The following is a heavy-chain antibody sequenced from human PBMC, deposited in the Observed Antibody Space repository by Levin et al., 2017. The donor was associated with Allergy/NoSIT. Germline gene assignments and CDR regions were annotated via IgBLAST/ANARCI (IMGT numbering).Heavy chain of an antibody. D-gene: IGHD3-16*01. CDR1: GGSFRGYY. J-gene: IGHJ5*02. CDR2: INHSGST. CDR3: AEGAQGFDP. Sequence: SQTLSLTCAVYGGSFRGYYWSWIRQPPGKGLEWIGEINHSGSTNYNPSLKSRVTISVDTSKNQFSLKLSSVTAADTAVYYCAEGAQGFDPWGQGTLVTVSS. V-gene: IGHV4-34*01.